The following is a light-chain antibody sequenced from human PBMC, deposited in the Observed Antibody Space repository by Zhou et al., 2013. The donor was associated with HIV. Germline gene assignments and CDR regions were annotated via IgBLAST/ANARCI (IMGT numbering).Light chain of an antibody. V-gene: IGKV1-5*03. Sequence: DIQMTQSPSSLSASVGDRVTITCRASQGIRNDLGWYQQKPGKAPKLLIYKASSLESGVPSRFSGSGSGTEFTLSISSLQPDDFATYYCQHYNSHSLTFGGGTKVEIK. CDR2: KAS. J-gene: IGKJ4*01. CDR3: QHYNSHSLT. CDR1: QGIRND.